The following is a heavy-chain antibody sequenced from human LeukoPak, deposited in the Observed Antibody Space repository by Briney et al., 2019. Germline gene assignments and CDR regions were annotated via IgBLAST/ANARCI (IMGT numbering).Heavy chain of an antibody. CDR2: MNPNSGNT. J-gene: IGHJ6*03. CDR1: GYTFTSYD. D-gene: IGHD3-3*01. CDR3: ARAVYDFWSGYPYYYYYYMDV. Sequence: ASVKVSCKASGYTFTSYDINWVRQATGQGLEWMGWMNPNSGNTGYAQKFQGRVTMTRNTSISTAYMELSSLRSEDTAVYYCARAVYDFWSGYPYYYYYYMDVWGKGTTVTVSS. V-gene: IGHV1-8*01.